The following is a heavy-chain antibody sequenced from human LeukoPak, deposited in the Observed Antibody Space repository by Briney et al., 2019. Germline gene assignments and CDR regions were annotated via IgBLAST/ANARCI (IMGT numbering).Heavy chain of an antibody. Sequence: ASVKVSCKASGYTFTSYDISWVRQATGQGLEWMGWMNPNSGNTGYAQKFQGRVTMTRNTSISTAYMELSSLRSEDTAVYYCARSVGGYANLDYWGQGTLVTVSS. V-gene: IGHV1-8*01. J-gene: IGHJ4*02. CDR2: MNPNSGNT. CDR3: ARSVGGYANLDY. D-gene: IGHD5-12*01. CDR1: GYTFTSYD.